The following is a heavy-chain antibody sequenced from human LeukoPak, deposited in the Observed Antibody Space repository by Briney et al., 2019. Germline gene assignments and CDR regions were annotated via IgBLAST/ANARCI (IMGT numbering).Heavy chain of an antibody. CDR3: ARAGSEYSYGFVDY. CDR2: INHSGST. J-gene: IGHJ4*02. Sequence: PSETLSLTCAVYGGSFSGYYWSWIRQPPGEGLEWIGEINHSGSTNYNPSLKSRVTISVDTSKNQFSLKLSSVTAADTAVYYCARAGSEYSYGFVDYWGQGTLVTVSS. V-gene: IGHV4-34*01. D-gene: IGHD5-18*01. CDR1: GGSFSGYY.